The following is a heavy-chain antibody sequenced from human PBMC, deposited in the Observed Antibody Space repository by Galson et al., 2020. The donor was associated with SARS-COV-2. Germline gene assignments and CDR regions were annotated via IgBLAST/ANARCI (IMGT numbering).Heavy chain of an antibody. CDR3: TATRAY. CDR2: INSDGNST. V-gene: IGHV3-74*01. Sequence: GGSLRLSCAASGFTFSTYLMHWVRQAPGKGLVWVSCINSDGNSTSYADSVKGRFTISRDNAKNTLYLQMNSLRVEDTAVYYCTATRAYWGQGTLVTVSS. J-gene: IGHJ4*02. CDR1: GFTFSTYL. D-gene: IGHD1-26*01.